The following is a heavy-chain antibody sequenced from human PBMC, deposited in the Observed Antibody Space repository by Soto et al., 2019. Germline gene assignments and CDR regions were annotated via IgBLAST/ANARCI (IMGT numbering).Heavy chain of an antibody. V-gene: IGHV4-4*08. CDR2: XNTDAXL. CDR1: RASITRYY. D-gene: IGHD1-1*01. CDR3: GRDMQLEPLDS. Sequence: XXTLSLTCTVSRASITRYYWSWIRQPPGKGLEWVEPXNTDAXLNKHPDSTKXXSTIATDXXKKSSLIVLYSLRAEDTADYYGGRDMQLEPLDSWGQGTLVTVSS. J-gene: IGHJ4*02.